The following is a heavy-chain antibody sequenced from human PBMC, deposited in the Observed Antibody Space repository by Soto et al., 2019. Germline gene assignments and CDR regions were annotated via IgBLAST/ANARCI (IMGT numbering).Heavy chain of an antibody. Sequence: SETVSLTCAVYGGSFSGYYWSWIRQPPGKGLEWLGEINHSGSTNYNPSLKSRVTISVDKSKNQFSLKLSSVTAADMAVYYCARTEGYRHGLEYGGKGSLVT. D-gene: IGHD5-18*01. CDR2: INHSGST. CDR3: ARTEGYRHGLEY. J-gene: IGHJ4*02. V-gene: IGHV4-34*01. CDR1: GGSFSGYY.